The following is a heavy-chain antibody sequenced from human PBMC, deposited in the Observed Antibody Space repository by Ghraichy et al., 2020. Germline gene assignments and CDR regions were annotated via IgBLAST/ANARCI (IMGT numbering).Heavy chain of an antibody. V-gene: IGHV1-18*01. D-gene: IGHD6-13*01. CDR3: ARADSSSCFY. Sequence: ASVKVSCKASGYTFTSYGISWVRQAPGQGLEWMGWISAYNGNTKYAQHLQRRVTMTTDTSASTAYMELRSLSSDDPALYYCARADSSSCFYCGQGTLVTVAS. CDR2: ISAYNGNT. CDR1: GYTFTSYG. J-gene: IGHJ1*01.